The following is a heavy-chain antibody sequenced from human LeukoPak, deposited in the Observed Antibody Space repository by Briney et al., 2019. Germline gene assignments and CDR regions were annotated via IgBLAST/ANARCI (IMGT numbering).Heavy chain of an antibody. J-gene: IGHJ4*02. D-gene: IGHD6-6*01. CDR1: GGTFSSYA. Sequence: ASVTVSCKASGGTFSSYAISWVRQAPGQGLEWMGGVIPIFGTANYAQKFQGSVTITTDESTSTAYLGLSSLSSEETAVYYCAREGAARSLFDYWGQGTLVTVSS. CDR2: VIPIFGTA. CDR3: AREGAARSLFDY. V-gene: IGHV1-69*05.